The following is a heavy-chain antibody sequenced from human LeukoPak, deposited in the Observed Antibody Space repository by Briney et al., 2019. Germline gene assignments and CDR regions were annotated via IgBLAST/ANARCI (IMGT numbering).Heavy chain of an antibody. CDR2: IIPIFGTA. J-gene: IGHJ3*02. CDR3: ARVGDCGDYGAFDI. Sequence: SVKVSCKASGGTFSSYAISWARQAPGQGLEWMGGIIPIFGTANYAQKFQGRVTITTDESTSTAYMELSSLRSEDTAVYYCARVGDCGDYGAFDIWGQGTMVTVSS. CDR1: GGTFSSYA. D-gene: IGHD4-17*01. V-gene: IGHV1-69*05.